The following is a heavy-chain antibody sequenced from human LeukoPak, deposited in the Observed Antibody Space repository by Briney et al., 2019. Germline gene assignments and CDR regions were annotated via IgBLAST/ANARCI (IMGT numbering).Heavy chain of an antibody. Sequence: SETLSLTCAVYGGSFSGYYWSWIRQPPGKGLEWIGEINHSGSTNYNPSLKSRVTISVDTSKNQFSLKLSSVTAADMAVYYCAREFSISAIDYYYYYYMDVWGKGTTVTVSS. J-gene: IGHJ6*03. CDR1: GGSFSGYY. V-gene: IGHV4-34*01. CDR3: AREFSISAIDYYYYYYMDV. CDR2: INHSGST. D-gene: IGHD2-21*01.